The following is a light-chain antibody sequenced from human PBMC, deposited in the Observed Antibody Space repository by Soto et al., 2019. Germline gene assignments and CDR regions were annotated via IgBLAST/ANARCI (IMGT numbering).Light chain of an antibody. CDR3: SSFTSRFTFV. CDR2: EVT. V-gene: IGLV2-14*01. CDR1: RSDVGAYNY. Sequence: SALTQPASVSGSPGRSIAISCTGTRSDVGAYNYVSWYQQHPGKASKLMISEVTNRPSGVSDRFSGSKSGNTASLTISGLQAEDEADYYCSSFTSRFTFVFGTGTKVTVL. J-gene: IGLJ1*01.